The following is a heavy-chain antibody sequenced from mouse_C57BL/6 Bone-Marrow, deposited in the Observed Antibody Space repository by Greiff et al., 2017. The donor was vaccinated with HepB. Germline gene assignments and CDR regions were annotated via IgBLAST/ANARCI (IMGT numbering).Heavy chain of an antibody. CDR3: ARPPSYGKY. Sequence: EVQLQQPGAELVKPGASVKMSCKASGYTFTSYWITWVKQRPGQGLEWIGRIDPANGNTKYAPKFQGKATITADTSSNTAYLQLSSLTSEDTAIYYCARPPSYGKYWGQGTSVTVSS. CDR2: IDPANGNT. J-gene: IGHJ4*01. D-gene: IGHD1-1*01. CDR1: GYTFTSYW. V-gene: IGHV14-3*01.